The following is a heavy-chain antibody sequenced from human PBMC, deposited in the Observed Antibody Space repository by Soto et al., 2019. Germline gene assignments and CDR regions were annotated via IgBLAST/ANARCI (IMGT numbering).Heavy chain of an antibody. D-gene: IGHD5-18*01. CDR2: IYYSGST. Sequence: SETLSLTCTVSGGSISSGGYYWSWIRQRPGKGLEWIGYIYYSGSTYYNPSLKSRVTISVDTSKNQFSLKLSSVTAADTAVYYCARDLGYSYPNWFDPWGQGTLVTVSS. CDR1: GGSISSGGYY. J-gene: IGHJ5*02. CDR3: ARDLGYSYPNWFDP. V-gene: IGHV4-31*03.